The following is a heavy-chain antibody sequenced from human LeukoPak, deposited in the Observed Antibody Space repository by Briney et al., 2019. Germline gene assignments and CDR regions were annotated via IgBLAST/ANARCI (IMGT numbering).Heavy chain of an antibody. CDR1: GDIVSSNSAA. CDR3: ARDLYYSYGQPTYYFDY. J-gene: IGHJ4*02. D-gene: IGHD5-18*01. V-gene: IGHV6-1*01. Sequence: SKTLSLTCAISGDIVSSNSAAWNWIRQSPSRGLEWLGRTYYRSKWYNDYAVSVKSRITINPDTSKNQFSLQLNSVTPEDTAVYYCARDLYYSYGQPTYYFDYWGQGTLVTVSS. CDR2: TYYRSKWYN.